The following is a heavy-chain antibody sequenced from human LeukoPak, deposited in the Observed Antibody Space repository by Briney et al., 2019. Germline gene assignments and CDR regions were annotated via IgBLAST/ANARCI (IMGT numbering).Heavy chain of an antibody. J-gene: IGHJ6*03. Sequence: SETLSLTCAVYGGSFSGYFWSWIRQPPGKGLEWIGSIYYSGSTYYNPSLKSRVTISVDTSKNQFSLKLSSVTAADTAVYYCARHNYGDYVYYYYMDVWGKGTTVTVSS. CDR1: GGSFSGYF. V-gene: IGHV4-34*01. CDR3: ARHNYGDYVYYYYMDV. D-gene: IGHD4-17*01. CDR2: IYYSGST.